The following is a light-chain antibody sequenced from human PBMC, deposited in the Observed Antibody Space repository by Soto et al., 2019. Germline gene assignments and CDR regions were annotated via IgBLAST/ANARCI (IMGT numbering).Light chain of an antibody. J-gene: IGKJ2*01. CDR1: QTISSW. CDR2: KAS. V-gene: IGKV1-5*03. CDR3: QQYNDWPPYT. Sequence: DIQMTQSPSSLSSSLGDRCTITFRASQTISSWLAWYQQKPGKAPKLLIYKASTLKSGVPSRFSGSGSGTEFTLTISGLRSEDFAVYYCQQYNDWPPYTFGQGTLLEIK.